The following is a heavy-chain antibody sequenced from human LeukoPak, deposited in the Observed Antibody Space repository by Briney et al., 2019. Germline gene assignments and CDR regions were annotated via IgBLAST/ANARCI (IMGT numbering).Heavy chain of an antibody. J-gene: IGHJ4*02. D-gene: IGHD5-18*01. V-gene: IGHV3-74*01. Sequence: QPGGSLRLSCAASGFGFSVYWMHWVRQAPGRGLVWCAHINEDGTSASHADSVKGRFTISRDNAKNTLYLQMNSLTVEDTAVYYCARVPTNSYGFGQWGQGSLVTVSS. CDR2: INEDGTSA. CDR3: ARVPTNSYGFGQ. CDR1: GFGFSVYW.